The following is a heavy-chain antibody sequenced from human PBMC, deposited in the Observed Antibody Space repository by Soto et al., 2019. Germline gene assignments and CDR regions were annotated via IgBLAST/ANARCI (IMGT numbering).Heavy chain of an antibody. D-gene: IGHD3-22*01. J-gene: IGHJ5*02. Sequence: VASVKVSCKASGGTSSSYAISWVRQAPGQGLEWMGGIIPIFGTANYAQKFQGRVTITADESTSTAYMELSSLRSEDTAVYYCARSPYDSSGYSWFDPWGQGTLVTVSS. CDR3: ARSPYDSSGYSWFDP. V-gene: IGHV1-69*13. CDR2: IIPIFGTA. CDR1: GGTSSSYA.